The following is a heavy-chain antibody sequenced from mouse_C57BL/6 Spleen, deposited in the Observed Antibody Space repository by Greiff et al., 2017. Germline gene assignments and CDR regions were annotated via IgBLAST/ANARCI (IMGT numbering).Heavy chain of an antibody. V-gene: IGHV1-42*01. J-gene: IGHJ2*01. CDR2: INPSTGGT. Sequence: EVQLQESGPELVKPGASVKISCKASGYSFTGYYMNWVKQSPEKSLEWIGEINPSTGGTTYNQKFKAKATLTVDKSSSTAYMQLSSLTSEDSAVYYCARYYYGSSYNYWGQGTTLTVSS. CDR3: ARYYYGSSYNY. CDR1: GYSFTGYY. D-gene: IGHD1-1*01.